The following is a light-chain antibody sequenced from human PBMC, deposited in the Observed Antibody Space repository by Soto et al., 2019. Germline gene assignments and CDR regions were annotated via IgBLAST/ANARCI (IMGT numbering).Light chain of an antibody. Sequence: DIVMAQSPDSLAVSLGERATINCKSSQTILYSSNNKKYLAWYQQKPGQPPKLLISSASTRASGVPDRFSGSGSGTDFTLTIRSLQPEDVAIYYCQQYYTTPWTFGQGTKVEIK. CDR1: QTILYSSNNKKY. CDR2: SAS. V-gene: IGKV4-1*01. J-gene: IGKJ1*01. CDR3: QQYYTTPWT.